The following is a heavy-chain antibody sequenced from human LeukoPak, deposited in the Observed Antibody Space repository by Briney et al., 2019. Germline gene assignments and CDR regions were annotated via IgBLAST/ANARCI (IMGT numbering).Heavy chain of an antibody. J-gene: IGHJ4*02. Sequence: GGSLRLSCAASGFTVSSNYMSWVRQAPGKGLEWVSVIYSGGSTYYADSVKGRFTISRDNSKNTLYLQMNSLRAEDTAVYYCARVKGSSGWYSGRGTFDYWGQGTLVTVSS. D-gene: IGHD6-19*01. CDR2: IYSGGST. CDR1: GFTVSSNY. V-gene: IGHV3-66*01. CDR3: ARVKGSSGWYSGRGTFDY.